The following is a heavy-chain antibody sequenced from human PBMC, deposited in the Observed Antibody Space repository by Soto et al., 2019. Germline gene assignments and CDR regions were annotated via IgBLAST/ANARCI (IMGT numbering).Heavy chain of an antibody. CDR2: ISSSSSYI. CDR3: ARDYDFWSGYYRVNWLDP. J-gene: IGHJ5*02. D-gene: IGHD3-3*01. Sequence: PGGSLRLSCAASGFTFSSYSMNWVRQAPGKGLEWVSSISSSSSYIYYADSVKGRFTISRDNAKNSLYLQMNSLRAEDTAVYYCARDYDFWSGYYRVNWLDPWGEGTLVTVSS. V-gene: IGHV3-21*01. CDR1: GFTFSSYS.